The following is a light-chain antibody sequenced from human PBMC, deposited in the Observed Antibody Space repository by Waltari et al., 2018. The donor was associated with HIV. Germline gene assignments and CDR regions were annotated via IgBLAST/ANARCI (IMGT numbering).Light chain of an antibody. V-gene: IGLV1-47*01. CDR1: RYNIGSNY. CDR2: RNN. Sequence: QSVLTPPPSASGTPGQRVTISCSGSRYNIGSNYVYWYQDLPGTAPKHLICRNNQRPSGGSDRVSGSKSGSAASLASSGLRSEEEAAYYCGTGEDSLSGWVLFGGGTKLTVL. CDR3: GTGEDSLSGWVL. J-gene: IGLJ2*01.